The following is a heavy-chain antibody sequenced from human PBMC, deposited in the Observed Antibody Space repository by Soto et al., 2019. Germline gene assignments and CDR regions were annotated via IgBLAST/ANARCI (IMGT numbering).Heavy chain of an antibody. CDR2: IYYSGST. D-gene: IGHD2-8*02. V-gene: IGHV4-39*02. J-gene: IGHJ5*02. Sequence: SETLSLSCTVSGGSISSTINYWAWIRQPPGKGREGIGNIYYSGSTFYNPSLKGRVTMSVDTSKNHFSLKLSSVTAADTAVYYCATTGGNSYWWFDPWGQGTLVTVSS. CDR1: GGSISSTINY. CDR3: ATTGGNSYWWFDP.